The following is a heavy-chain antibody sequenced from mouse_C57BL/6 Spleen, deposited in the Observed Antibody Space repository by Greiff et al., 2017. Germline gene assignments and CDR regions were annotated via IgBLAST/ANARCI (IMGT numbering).Heavy chain of an antibody. CDR1: GFTFTDYY. Sequence: EVKVEESGGGLVQPGGSLSLSCAASGFTFTDYYMSWVRQPPGKALEWLGFIRNKANGYTTEYSASVKGRFTISRDNSQSILYLQMNALRAEDSATYYCARYLYYFDYWGQGTTLTVSS. CDR2: IRNKANGYTT. V-gene: IGHV7-3*01. J-gene: IGHJ2*01. CDR3: ARYLYYFDY.